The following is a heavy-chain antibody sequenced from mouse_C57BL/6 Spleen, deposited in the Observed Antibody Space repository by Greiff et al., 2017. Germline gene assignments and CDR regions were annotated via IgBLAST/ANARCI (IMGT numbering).Heavy chain of an antibody. CDR1: GFSLTSYA. CDR2: IWTGGGT. V-gene: IGHV2-9-1*01. CDR3: ARNDYGSSYGFAY. Sequence: VKLMESGPGLVAPSQSLSITCTVSGFSLTSYAISWVRQPPGKGLEWLGVIWTGGGTNDNSALKSRLSISKDNSKSHVFLKMNSLQTDDTARYYCARNDYGSSYGFAYWGQGTLVTVSA. D-gene: IGHD1-1*01. J-gene: IGHJ3*01.